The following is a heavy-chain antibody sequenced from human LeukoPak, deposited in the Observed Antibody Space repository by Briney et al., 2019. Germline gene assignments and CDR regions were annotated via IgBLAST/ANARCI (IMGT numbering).Heavy chain of an antibody. CDR2: IYYSGST. Sequence: SETLSLTCTVSGGSVSSGSYYWSWIRQPPGKGLEWIGYIYYSGSTNYNPSLKGRVTISVDTSKNQFSLKLSSVTAADTAVYYCARGRYEDDAFDIRGQGTMVTVSS. V-gene: IGHV4-61*01. D-gene: IGHD2-2*01. J-gene: IGHJ3*02. CDR1: GGSVSSGSYY. CDR3: ARGRYEDDAFDI.